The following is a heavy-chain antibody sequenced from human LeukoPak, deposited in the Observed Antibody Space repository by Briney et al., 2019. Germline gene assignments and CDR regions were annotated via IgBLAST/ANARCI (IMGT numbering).Heavy chain of an antibody. CDR1: GGSISTYY. J-gene: IGHJ4*02. D-gene: IGHD5-18*01. Sequence: SETLSLTCTVSGGSISTYYWSWIRLPPGKGLEWTGYIYYTGATYYNPSLKSRVTISLDTSKNHFSLKLSSVTAADAAVYYCARAGYSYGTGYYFDYWGQGALVTVSS. CDR2: IYYTGAT. CDR3: ARAGYSYGTGYYFDY. V-gene: IGHV4-59*01.